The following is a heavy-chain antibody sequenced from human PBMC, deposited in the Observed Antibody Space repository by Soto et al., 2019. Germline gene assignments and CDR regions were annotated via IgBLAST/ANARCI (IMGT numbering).Heavy chain of an antibody. CDR2: IVVGSGNT. D-gene: IGHD3-22*01. CDR1: GFTFTSSA. V-gene: IGHV1-58*01. J-gene: IGHJ6*02. Sequence: ASVKVSCKASGFTFTSSAVQWVRQARGQRLEWIGWIVVGSGNTNYAQKFQERVTITRDMSTSTAYMELSSLRSEDTAVYYCAAGTYYYDGSGYSQLYYYGMDVWGQGTTVTVSS. CDR3: AAGTYYYDGSGYSQLYYYGMDV.